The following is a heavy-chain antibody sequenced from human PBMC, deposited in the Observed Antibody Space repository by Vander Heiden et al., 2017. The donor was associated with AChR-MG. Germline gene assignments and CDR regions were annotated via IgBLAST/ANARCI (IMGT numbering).Heavy chain of an antibody. CDR1: GGTFSSYA. CDR2: IIPIFGTA. V-gene: IGHV1-69*06. CDR3: ARDGGTRLDWGAFDI. Sequence: QVQLVQSGAEVKKPGSSVKVSCKASGGTFSSYAISWVRQAPGQGLEWMGGIIPIFGTANYAQKCQCRVTITADKSTSTAYMELSRLRSEDTAVYYCARDGGTRLDWGAFDIWGQGTMVTVSS. D-gene: IGHD3-9*01. J-gene: IGHJ3*02.